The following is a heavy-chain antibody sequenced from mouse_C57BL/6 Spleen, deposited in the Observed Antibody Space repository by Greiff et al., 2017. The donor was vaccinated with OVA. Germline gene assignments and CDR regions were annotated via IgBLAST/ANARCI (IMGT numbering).Heavy chain of an antibody. V-gene: IGHV5-17*01. CDR2: ISSGSSTI. J-gene: IGHJ4*01. D-gene: IGHD2-1*01. CDR1: GFTFSDYG. CDR3: AREGNYYAMDY. Sequence: EVKLVESGGGLVKPGGSLKLSCAASGFTFSDYGMHWVRQAPEKGLEWVAYISSGSSTIYYADTVKGRFTISRDNAKNTLFLQMTSLRSKDTAMYYCAREGNYYAMDYWGQGTSVTVSS.